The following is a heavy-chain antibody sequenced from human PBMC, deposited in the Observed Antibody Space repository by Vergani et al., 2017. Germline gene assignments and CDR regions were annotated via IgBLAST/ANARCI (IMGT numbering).Heavy chain of an antibody. CDR2: ITWNSGTI. J-gene: IGHJ4*02. V-gene: IGHV3-9*01. CDR1: GFAFDDYV. Sequence: EVHLVESGGGLVQPGRSLRLSCVASGFAFDDYVMYWLRQAPGKGLEWVSSITWNSGTILYVYSVRGRFTISRDNTRNSLYLQMNSLRPEDSALYYCAKPMKGVAGENLESWGQGTLVSVSS. CDR3: AKPMKGVAGENLES. D-gene: IGHD2-15*01.